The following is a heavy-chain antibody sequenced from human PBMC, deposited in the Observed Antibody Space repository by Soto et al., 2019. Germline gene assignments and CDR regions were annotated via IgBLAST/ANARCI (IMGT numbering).Heavy chain of an antibody. D-gene: IGHD4-17*01. CDR3: ARGEGVYAVTTENGMDV. V-gene: IGHV1-69*01. Sequence: QVQLVQSGAEVKKPGSSVKVSCKASGGTFSSYAISWVRQAPGQGLEWMGGIIPIFGTANYAQKFQGRVTITADESTSTAYMELGSLRSEDTAVYYCARGEGVYAVTTENGMDVWGQGTTVTVSS. CDR1: GGTFSSYA. J-gene: IGHJ6*02. CDR2: IIPIFGTA.